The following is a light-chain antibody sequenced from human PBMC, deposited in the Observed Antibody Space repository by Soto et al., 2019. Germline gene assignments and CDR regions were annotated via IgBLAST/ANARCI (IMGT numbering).Light chain of an antibody. J-gene: IGKJ1*01. V-gene: IGKV3-15*01. Sequence: EIVMTQSPATLSVSPGERATLSCRASQSVSSNLAWYQQKPGQAPRLLIYGASTRATGVPDRFSGGGSGTDFTLTVTSLQSEDFGIYYCQQYTDWPTTFGRGTKVDIK. CDR3: QQYTDWPTT. CDR1: QSVSSN. CDR2: GAS.